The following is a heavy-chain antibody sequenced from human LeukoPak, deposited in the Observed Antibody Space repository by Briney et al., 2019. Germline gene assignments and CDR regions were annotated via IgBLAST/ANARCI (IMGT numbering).Heavy chain of an antibody. CDR3: AKGTRDYYYYGMDV. V-gene: IGHV3-30*18. J-gene: IGHJ6*02. CDR2: ISYDGSNK. Sequence: GGSLRLSCAASGFTFSSYGMHWVRQAPGKGLEWVAVISYDGSNKYYADSVKGRFTISRDNSKNTLYLQMNSLRAEDTAVYYCAKGTRDYYYYGMDVWGQGTTVTASS. CDR1: GFTFSSYG.